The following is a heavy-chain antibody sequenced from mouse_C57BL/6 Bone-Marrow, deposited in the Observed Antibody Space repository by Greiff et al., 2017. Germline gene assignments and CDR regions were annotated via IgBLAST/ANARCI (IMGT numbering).Heavy chain of an antibody. CDR1: GFNIKDDY. J-gene: IGHJ3*01. Sequence: EVQLQQSGAELVRPGASVKLSCTASGFNIKDDYMHWVKQRPEQGLEWIGWIDPENGDTEYASKFQGKATITADTSSNTAYLQLSSLTSDDTAVYYCATAVRAPFAYWGQGTLVTVSA. CDR2: IDPENGDT. V-gene: IGHV14-4*01. CDR3: ATAVRAPFAY. D-gene: IGHD1-1*01.